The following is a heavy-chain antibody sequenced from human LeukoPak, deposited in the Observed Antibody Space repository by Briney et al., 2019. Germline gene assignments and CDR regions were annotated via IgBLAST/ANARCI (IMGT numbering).Heavy chain of an antibody. D-gene: IGHD3-3*01. CDR3: ARGQHYDFWSGYDAGWFDP. Sequence: GGSLRLSCAASGFTFDDYGMSWVRHAPGKGLEWVSGINWNGGSTGYADSVKGRFTISRDNAKNSLFLQMNSLRAEDTALYYCARGQHYDFWSGYDAGWFDPWGQGTLVTVSS. J-gene: IGHJ5*02. CDR2: INWNGGST. V-gene: IGHV3-20*04. CDR1: GFTFDDYG.